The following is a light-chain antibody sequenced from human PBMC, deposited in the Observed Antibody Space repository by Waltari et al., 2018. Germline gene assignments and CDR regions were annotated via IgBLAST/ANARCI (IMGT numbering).Light chain of an antibody. V-gene: IGLV1-44*01. Sequence: QSVLTQPPSASGTPGQRVTISCSGTGSNIGSNSVNWYQQIPGTAPKVLIYSNNQRPSGVPGRFSGSKSGTSASLAISGLQSEDEADYDCATWDDSLNGLVFGGGTRLTVL. CDR1: GSNIGSNS. CDR3: ATWDDSLNGLV. CDR2: SNN. J-gene: IGLJ2*01.